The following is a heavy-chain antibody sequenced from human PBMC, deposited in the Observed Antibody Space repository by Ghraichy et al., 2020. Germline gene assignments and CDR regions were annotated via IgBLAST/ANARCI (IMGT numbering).Heavy chain of an antibody. Sequence: SQTISLTCTVSGGSITRDYWSWIRQSAGKGLEWIGRVYAGGTTSANPSLKSRISLSLDTSKNQFSLTLNSVTAADTAIYYCARDVFLWGSFRVGNWFDSWGQGTLVTVSS. CDR1: GGSITRDY. CDR2: VYAGGTT. D-gene: IGHD3-16*01. CDR3: ARDVFLWGSFRVGNWFDS. V-gene: IGHV4-4*07. J-gene: IGHJ5*01.